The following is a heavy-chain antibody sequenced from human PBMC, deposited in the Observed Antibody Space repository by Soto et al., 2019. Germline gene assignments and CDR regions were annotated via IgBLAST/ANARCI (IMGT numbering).Heavy chain of an antibody. Sequence: QLQLQESGPGLVKPSETLSLTCTVSGASISSSGNYWGWIRQPPGTGLEWIGSIYYSGSTYYNPSLKSRVTISVDTSKNQFSLKLSSVPAADTAVYYCARQDCTSTSCWYYFDYWGQGTLVTVSS. CDR3: ARQDCTSTSCWYYFDY. CDR2: IYYSGST. V-gene: IGHV4-39*01. D-gene: IGHD2-2*01. CDR1: GASISSSGNY. J-gene: IGHJ4*02.